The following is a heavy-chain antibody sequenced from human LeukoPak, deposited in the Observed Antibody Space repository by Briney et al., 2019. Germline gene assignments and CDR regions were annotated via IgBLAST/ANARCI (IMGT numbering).Heavy chain of an antibody. CDR1: GFTFSSYA. CDR3: AKDPTERYYYDSSGRDYYFDY. D-gene: IGHD3-22*01. J-gene: IGHJ4*02. V-gene: IGHV3-23*01. CDR2: ISGSGGST. Sequence: GGSLRLSCAASGFTFSSYAMSWVRQAPVKGLEWVSAISGSGGSTYYADSVKGRFTISRDNSKNTLYLQMNSLRAEDTAVYYCAKDPTERYYYDSSGRDYYFDYWGQGTLVTVSS.